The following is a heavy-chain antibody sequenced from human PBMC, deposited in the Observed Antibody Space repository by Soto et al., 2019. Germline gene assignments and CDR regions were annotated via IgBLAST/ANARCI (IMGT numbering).Heavy chain of an antibody. D-gene: IGHD1-7*01. J-gene: IGHJ5*02. CDR2: IYYSGST. V-gene: IGHV4-61*01. CDR1: GGSVSSGSYY. Sequence: PSETLSLTCTVSGGSVSSGSYYWSWIRQPPGKGLEWIGYIYYSGSTNYNPSLKSRVTISVDTSQNQFSLKLSSVTAADTAVYYCARLDWNYAWFDPWGQGTMVTVYS. CDR3: ARLDWNYAWFDP.